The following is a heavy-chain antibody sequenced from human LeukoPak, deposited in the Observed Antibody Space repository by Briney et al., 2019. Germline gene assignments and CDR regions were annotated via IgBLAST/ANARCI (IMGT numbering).Heavy chain of an antibody. Sequence: GSLRLSCAASGFTFSSYGMHWVRQAPGKGLEWAAVIWFDGSNKYYADSVKGRFTISRDNSKNTLYLQMNRLRAEDTAVYYCARDPARGSGWYLVDPWGQGTLVTVSS. D-gene: IGHD6-19*01. CDR1: GFTFSSYG. V-gene: IGHV3-33*01. J-gene: IGHJ5*02. CDR3: ARDPARGSGWYLVDP. CDR2: IWFDGSNK.